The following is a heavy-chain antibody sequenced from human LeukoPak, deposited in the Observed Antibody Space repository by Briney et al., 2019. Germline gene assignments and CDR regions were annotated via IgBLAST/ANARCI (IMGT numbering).Heavy chain of an antibody. Sequence: GASVKVSCKASGYTFTSYYMHWVRQAPGQGLEWMGIINPSGGSTSYAQKFQGRVTMTRDTSTSTVYMELSSLRSEDTAVYYCAREALGYYYDSSGYPDYWGQGTLVTVSS. CDR1: GYTFTSYY. D-gene: IGHD3-22*01. V-gene: IGHV1-46*01. CDR2: INPSGGST. CDR3: AREALGYYYDSSGYPDY. J-gene: IGHJ4*02.